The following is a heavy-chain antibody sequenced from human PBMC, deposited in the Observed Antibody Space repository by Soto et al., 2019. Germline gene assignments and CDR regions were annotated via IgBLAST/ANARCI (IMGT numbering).Heavy chain of an antibody. CDR2: INADGAST. Sequence: AGSLRLSCAASGFTFSNSWMHCFRQVSAKGLEWVSRINADGASTSYADSVRGRFTISRDNAKNRLYLHVNSLRAEDTAVYYYVKVLAGGVGVPPFYFDSWGQGALVTVSS. CDR1: GFTFSNSW. J-gene: IGHJ4*02. D-gene: IGHD6-19*01. V-gene: IGHV3-74*01. CDR3: VKVLAGGVGVPPFYFDS.